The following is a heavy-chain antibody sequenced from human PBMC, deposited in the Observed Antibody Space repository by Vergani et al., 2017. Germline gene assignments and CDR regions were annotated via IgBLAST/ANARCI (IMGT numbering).Heavy chain of an antibody. J-gene: IGHJ6*02. Sequence: QVQLQQWGAGLLKPSETLSLTCAVYGGSFSGYYWSWIRQPPGKGLEWIGEINHSGSTNYNPSLKSRVTISVDTSKNQFSLKLSSVTAAHTAVYYCARGSGWYYYYGMDVWGQGTTVTVSS. V-gene: IGHV4-34*01. CDR3: ARGSGWYYYYGMDV. D-gene: IGHD6-19*01. CDR2: INHSGST. CDR1: GGSFSGYY.